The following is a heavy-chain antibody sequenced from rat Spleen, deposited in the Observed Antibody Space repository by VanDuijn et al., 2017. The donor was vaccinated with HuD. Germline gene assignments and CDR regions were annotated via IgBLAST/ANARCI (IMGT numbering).Heavy chain of an antibody. V-gene: IGHV5-31*01. Sequence: EVQLVESGGGLVQPGRSLKLSCVASGFTFNVYWMAWIRQAPGKGLEWVATITSGGSNTYYPDSVKGRFTISRDNAKSTLYLQMDSLRSEDTATYYCTRRGNWVYWHFDFWGPGTMVTVSS. CDR3: TRRGNWVYWHFDF. D-gene: IGHD1-7*01. CDR1: GFTFNVYW. CDR2: ITSGGSNT. J-gene: IGHJ1*01.